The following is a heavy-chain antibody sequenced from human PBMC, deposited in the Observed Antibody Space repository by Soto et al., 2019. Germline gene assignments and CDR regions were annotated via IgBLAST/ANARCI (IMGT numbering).Heavy chain of an antibody. CDR1: GGSISSSTYY. CDR2: IYYSGSA. J-gene: IGHJ6*02. CDR3: ARHGVDYGDYASYYYYGMDV. Sequence: QVQLQESGPGLVKPSETLSLTCTVSGGSISSSTYYWGWLRQPPGKGLEWIGFIYYSGSAYYNPSLKSRVTISIDTSKNQFSLKLTSVTAADTAVFYCARHGVDYGDYASYYYYGMDVWGRGTTVTVSS. V-gene: IGHV4-39*01. D-gene: IGHD4-17*01.